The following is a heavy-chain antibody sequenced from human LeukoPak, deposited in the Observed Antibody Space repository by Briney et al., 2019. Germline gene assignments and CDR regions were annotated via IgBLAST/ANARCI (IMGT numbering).Heavy chain of an antibody. CDR2: IYHSGST. J-gene: IGHJ3*02. V-gene: IGHV4-38-2*01. D-gene: IGHD3-10*01. CDR1: GYSTSSGYY. CDR3: ARLWFGELLAFDI. Sequence: SETLSLTCAVSGYSTSSGYYWGWIRQPPGKGLEWIGSIYHSGSTYYNPSLNSRVTISVDTSKNQFSLKLSSVTAADTAVYYCARLWFGELLAFDIWGQGTMVTVSS.